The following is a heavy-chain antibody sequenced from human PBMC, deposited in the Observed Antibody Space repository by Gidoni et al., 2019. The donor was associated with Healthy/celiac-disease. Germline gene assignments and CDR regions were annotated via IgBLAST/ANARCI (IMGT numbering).Heavy chain of an antibody. CDR1: GFTFSDYY. J-gene: IGHJ4*02. V-gene: IGHV3-11*01. Sequence: QVQLVESGGGLVKPGGSLRLSTAASGFTFSDYYMNWIPQAPGTGLEWVSDISSTGNFMDYADSVKGRFTISRDNAKNSLYLQMSSLRAEDTAIYYCARGQLVRGGWGQGTLVTVSS. D-gene: IGHD6-6*01. CDR2: ISSTGNFM. CDR3: ARGQLVRGG.